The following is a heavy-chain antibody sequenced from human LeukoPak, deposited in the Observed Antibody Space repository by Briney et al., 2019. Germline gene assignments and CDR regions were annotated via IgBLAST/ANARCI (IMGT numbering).Heavy chain of an antibody. CDR1: GYTFTGYY. CDR2: INPNSGGT. V-gene: IGHV1-2*02. J-gene: IGHJ6*03. CDR3: AREKSIAVAGTYHYYMDV. D-gene: IGHD6-19*01. Sequence: ASVKVSCKASGYTFTGYYMHWVRQAPGQGLEWMGWINPNSGGTNYAQKFQGRVTMTRDTSISTAYMELSRLRSDDTAVYHCAREKSIAVAGTYHYYMDVWGKGTTVTVSS.